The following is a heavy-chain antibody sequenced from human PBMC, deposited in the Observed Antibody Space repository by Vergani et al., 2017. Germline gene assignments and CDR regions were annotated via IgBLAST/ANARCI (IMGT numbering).Heavy chain of an antibody. V-gene: IGHV3-23*01. Sequence: EVQLLESGGNLVQPGGSLRLSCAASGFTFTNFAMTWVRQAPGEGLEWVSGISGSGGFTSSADSVKGRYTISRDNTKNTMFLEMNNLRPEDTAVYYCAKDNVPGYYDSSGYCDYWGQGTLVAVSS. D-gene: IGHD3-22*01. CDR3: AKDNVPGYYDSSGYCDY. J-gene: IGHJ4*02. CDR2: ISGSGGFT. CDR1: GFTFTNFA.